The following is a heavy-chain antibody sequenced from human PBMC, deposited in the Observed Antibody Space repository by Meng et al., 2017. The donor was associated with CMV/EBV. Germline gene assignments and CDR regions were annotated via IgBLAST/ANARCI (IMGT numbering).Heavy chain of an antibody. CDR1: GFTFSSYS. V-gene: IGHV3-21*01. CDR3: TGFGVTGLDYYYYGMDV. CDR2: ISSSSSYI. D-gene: IGHD3-16*01. J-gene: IGHJ6*02. Sequence: GEFLKISCAASGFTFSSYSMNWVRQAPGKGLEWVSSISSSSSYIYYADSVKGRFTISRDNSKNTLYLQMNSLRAEDTAVYYCTGFGVTGLDYYYYGMDVWGQGTTVTVSS.